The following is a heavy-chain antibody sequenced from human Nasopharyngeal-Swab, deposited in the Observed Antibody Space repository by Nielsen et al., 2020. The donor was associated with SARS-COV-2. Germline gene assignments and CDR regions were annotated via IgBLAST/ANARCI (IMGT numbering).Heavy chain of an antibody. D-gene: IGHD3-3*01. V-gene: IGHV4-34*01. CDR3: ARGRRVLRFLEWLSDRFDP. CDR1: GGSFSGYY. CDR2: INHSGST. Sequence: SETLSPTCAVYGGSFSGYYWSWIRQPPGKGLEWIGEINHSGSTNYNPSLKSRVTISVDTSKNQFSLKLSSVTAADTAVYYCARGRRVLRFLEWLSDRFDPWGQGTLVTVSS. J-gene: IGHJ5*02.